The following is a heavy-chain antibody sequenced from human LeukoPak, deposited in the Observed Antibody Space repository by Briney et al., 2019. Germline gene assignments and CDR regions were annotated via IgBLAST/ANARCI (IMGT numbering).Heavy chain of an antibody. CDR3: ARGWSYYYDSSGYYGIDP. J-gene: IGHJ5*02. CDR1: GYTFTNHA. CDR2: IDAANGNT. D-gene: IGHD3-22*01. Sequence: ASVKVSCKASGYTFTNHAIHWVRQAPGQGLEWMGWIDAANGNTKYSQKFQGRVTITRDTSASTAYMELSSLRSEDTAVYYCARGWSYYYDSSGYYGIDPWGQGTLVTVSS. V-gene: IGHV1-3*01.